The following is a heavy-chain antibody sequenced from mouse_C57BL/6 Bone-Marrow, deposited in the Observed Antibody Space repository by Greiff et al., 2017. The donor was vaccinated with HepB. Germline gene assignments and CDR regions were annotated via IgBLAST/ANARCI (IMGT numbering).Heavy chain of an antibody. CDR2: IDPEDGDT. D-gene: IGHD1-1*01. CDR1: GFNIKDYY. V-gene: IGHV14-1*01. CDR3: TTPLVIITTVVAPDY. J-gene: IGHJ2*01. Sequence: EVQLQHSGAELVRPGASVKLSCTASGFNIKDYYMHWVKQRPEQGLEWIGRIDPEDGDTEYAPKFQGKATMTADTSSNTAYLQLSSLTSEDTAVYYCTTPLVIITTVVAPDYWGQGTTLTVSS.